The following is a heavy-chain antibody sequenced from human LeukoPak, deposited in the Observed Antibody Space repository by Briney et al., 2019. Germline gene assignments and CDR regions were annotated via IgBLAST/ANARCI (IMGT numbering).Heavy chain of an antibody. CDR3: ARDMDSSGSLYDY. D-gene: IGHD3-22*01. V-gene: IGHV1-2*02. J-gene: IGHJ4*02. CDR2: INPNSGGT. CDR1: GHTFTGYY. Sequence: ASVKVSCKASGHTFTGYYMHWVRQAPGQGREWMGWINPNSGGTNYAQKFQGRVTMTRDTSISTAYMELSRLRSDDTAVYYCARDMDSSGSLYDYWGQGTLVTVSS.